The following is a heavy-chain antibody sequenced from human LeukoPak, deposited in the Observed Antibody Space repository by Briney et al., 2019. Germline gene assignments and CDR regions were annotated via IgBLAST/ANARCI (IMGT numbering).Heavy chain of an antibody. V-gene: IGHV4-59*01. D-gene: IGHD4-17*01. Sequence: SETLSLTCTVSGGSISSYYWSWIRQPPGKGLEWIGYIYYSGSTNYNLSLKSRVTISVDTSKNQFSLKLSSVTAADTAVYYCARATVTGDWYFDLWGRGTLVTVSS. CDR2: IYYSGST. CDR1: GGSISSYY. CDR3: ARATVTGDWYFDL. J-gene: IGHJ2*01.